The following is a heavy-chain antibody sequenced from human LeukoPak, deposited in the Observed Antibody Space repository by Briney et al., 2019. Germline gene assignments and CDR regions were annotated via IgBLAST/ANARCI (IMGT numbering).Heavy chain of an antibody. CDR3: ALHSSGYSDFDY. CDR2: IIPIFGTA. V-gene: IGHV1-69*05. CDR1: GGTFSSCA. D-gene: IGHD3-22*01. J-gene: IGHJ4*02. Sequence: SVKVSCKASGGTFSSCAISWVRQAPGQGLEWMGGIIPIFGTANYAQKFQGRVTITTDESTSTAYMELSSLRSEDTAVYYCALHSSGYSDFDYWGQGTLVTVSS.